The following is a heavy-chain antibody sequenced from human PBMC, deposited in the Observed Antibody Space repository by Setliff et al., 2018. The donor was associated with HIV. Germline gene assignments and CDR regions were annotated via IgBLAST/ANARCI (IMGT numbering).Heavy chain of an antibody. CDR1: GGTFSSYA. V-gene: IGHV1-46*01. D-gene: IGHD6-13*01. CDR3: ARMLVWGRFDY. J-gene: IGHJ4*02. Sequence: ASVKVSCKASGGTFSSYAINWVRQAPGQGLEWMGIINPSDGSTSYAQKFQGRVTVTRDTSSNTAYMELSSLRSEDTAVYYCARMLVWGRFDYWGQGTLVTVSS. CDR2: INPSDGST.